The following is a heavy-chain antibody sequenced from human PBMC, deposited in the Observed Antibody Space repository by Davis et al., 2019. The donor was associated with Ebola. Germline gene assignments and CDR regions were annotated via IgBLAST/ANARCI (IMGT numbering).Heavy chain of an antibody. Sequence: SETLSLTCTVSGGSISSYYWSWIRQPPGKGLEWIGYIYYSGSTNYNPSLKSRVTISVDTSKNQFSLKLSSVTAADTAVYYCARGGKYSGYDYDYWGQGTLVTVSS. J-gene: IGHJ4*02. CDR1: GGSISSYY. CDR2: IYYSGST. CDR3: ARGGKYSGYDYDY. V-gene: IGHV4-59*01. D-gene: IGHD5-12*01.